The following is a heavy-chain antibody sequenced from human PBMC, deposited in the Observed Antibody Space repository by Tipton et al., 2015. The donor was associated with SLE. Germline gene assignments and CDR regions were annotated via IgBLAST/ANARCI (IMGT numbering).Heavy chain of an antibody. J-gene: IGHJ3*02. CDR1: GGSISSYY. CDR2: IYYSGST. Sequence: TLSLTCTVSGGSISSYYWSWIRQPPGKGLEWIGYIYYSGSTNYNPSLKSRVTISVDTSKNQFSLKLSSVTAADTAVYYCAREWGTTGVPRGYDIWGQGTMVTVSS. V-gene: IGHV4-59*01. CDR3: AREWGTTGVPRGYDI. D-gene: IGHD4-23*01.